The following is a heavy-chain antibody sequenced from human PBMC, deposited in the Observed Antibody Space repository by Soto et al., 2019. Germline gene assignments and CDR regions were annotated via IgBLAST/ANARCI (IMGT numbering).Heavy chain of an antibody. CDR1: GFTFSTYL. V-gene: IGHV3-23*01. Sequence: GGSLRLSCAASGFTFSTYLMSWVRQAPGKGLEWVSSITDGGGTFYADSVKGRFTISRDNSKNTLFLQMDSLRAEDTAVYYCARYMSTVVNTPDYWGQGTLVTVSS. CDR3: ARYMSTVVNTPDY. CDR2: ITDGGGT. J-gene: IGHJ4*02. D-gene: IGHD4-17*01.